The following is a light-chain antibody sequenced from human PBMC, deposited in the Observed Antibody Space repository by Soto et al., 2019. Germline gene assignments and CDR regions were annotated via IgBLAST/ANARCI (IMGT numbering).Light chain of an antibody. V-gene: IGLV1-44*01. J-gene: IGLJ2*01. CDR2: SNN. CDR3: AAWDDSLNGVV. Sequence: QSVLTQPPSASGTPGQTVTISCSGSSSNIGSNTVNWYQQLPGTAPKLLIYSNNQRPSGVPDRFSGSKSGTSASLAISGLQSEDEADYYCAAWDDSLNGVVFGGGTQRTVL. CDR1: SSNIGSNT.